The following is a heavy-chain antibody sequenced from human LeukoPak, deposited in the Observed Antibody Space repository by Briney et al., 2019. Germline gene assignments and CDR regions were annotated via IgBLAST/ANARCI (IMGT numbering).Heavy chain of an antibody. Sequence: GASVKVSCKASGGTFSSYAISWVRQAPGQGLEWMGGIIPIFGTANYAQEFQGRVTITADESTSTAYMELSSLRSEDTAVYYCASSSVSGGSSRDDAFDIWGQGTMVTVSS. CDR3: ASSSVSGGSSRDDAFDI. V-gene: IGHV1-69*13. D-gene: IGHD3-16*01. CDR1: GGTFSSYA. J-gene: IGHJ3*02. CDR2: IIPIFGTA.